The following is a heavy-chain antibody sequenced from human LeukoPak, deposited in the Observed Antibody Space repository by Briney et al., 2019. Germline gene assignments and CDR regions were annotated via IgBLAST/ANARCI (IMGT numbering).Heavy chain of an antibody. J-gene: IGHJ4*02. CDR2: IYYSGST. Sequence: PSGTLSLTCTVSGGSISSGDYYWSWIRQPPGKGLEWIGYIYYSGSTYYNPSLKSRVTISVDTSKNQFSLKLSSVTAADTAVYYCAREYDFWSGLDYWGQGTLVTVSS. CDR1: GGSISSGDYY. D-gene: IGHD3-3*01. CDR3: AREYDFWSGLDY. V-gene: IGHV4-30-4*08.